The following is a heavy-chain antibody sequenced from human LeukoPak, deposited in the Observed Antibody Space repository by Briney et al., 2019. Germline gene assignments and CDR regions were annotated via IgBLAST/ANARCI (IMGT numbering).Heavy chain of an antibody. D-gene: IGHD1-26*01. Sequence: ASVKVSCKASGYTFTSYGISWVRQAPGQGLEWMGWISAYNGNTNYAQKFQGRVTMTRDTSTSTVYMELSSLRSEDTAVYYCAREGASDAFDIWGQGTMVTVSS. CDR1: GYTFTSYG. V-gene: IGHV1-18*01. CDR3: AREGASDAFDI. J-gene: IGHJ3*02. CDR2: ISAYNGNT.